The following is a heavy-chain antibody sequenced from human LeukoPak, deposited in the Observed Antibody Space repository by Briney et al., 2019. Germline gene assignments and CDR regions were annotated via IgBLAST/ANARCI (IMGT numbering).Heavy chain of an antibody. CDR1: GFPFANTW. Sequence: GGSLRLSCAASGFPFANTWMHWVRQAPGKGLVWVSLINNDGSITNYADPVKGRYTTSRDNAKNTVYLQMNSLRAEDTAVYYCAIGGTYGSGSWGQGTLVTVSS. CDR2: INNDGSIT. CDR3: AIGGTYGSGS. J-gene: IGHJ4*02. D-gene: IGHD3-10*01. V-gene: IGHV3-74*01.